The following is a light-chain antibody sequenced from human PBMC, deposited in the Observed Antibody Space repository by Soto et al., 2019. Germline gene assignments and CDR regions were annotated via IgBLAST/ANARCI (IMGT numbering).Light chain of an antibody. CDR2: GAS. CDR1: QSVSTNF. J-gene: IGKJ1*01. V-gene: IGKV3-20*01. Sequence: EIVLTQSPGTLSLSPGEGATPSCRASQSVSTNFFAWYQQKPGQAPRLLIYGASTRATGIPDRFSGSGSGTDFTLTISRLEPEDFAVYYCQQYGRTSWTFGXGTKVDIK. CDR3: QQYGRTSWT.